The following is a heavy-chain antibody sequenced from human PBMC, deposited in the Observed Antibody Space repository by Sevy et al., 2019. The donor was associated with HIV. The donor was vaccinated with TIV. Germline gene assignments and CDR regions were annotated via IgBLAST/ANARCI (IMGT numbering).Heavy chain of an antibody. CDR1: GFTFSNAW. CDR2: IKRKTDGGTT. J-gene: IGHJ1*01. D-gene: IGHD3-3*01. CDR3: TTTNYDFWSGYYRPEYFQH. V-gene: IGHV3-15*01. Sequence: GGSLRLSCAASGFTFSNAWMSWVRQAPGKGLEWVGRIKRKTDGGTTDYAAPVKGRFTISRDDSKNTLYLQMNSLKTEDTAVYYCTTTNYDFWSGYYRPEYFQHWGQGSLVTVSS.